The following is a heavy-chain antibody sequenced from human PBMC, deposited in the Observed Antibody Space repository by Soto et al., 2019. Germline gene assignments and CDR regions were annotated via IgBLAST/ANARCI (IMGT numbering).Heavy chain of an antibody. Sequence: LRLSCAASGFIFGSFGMHWVRQAPGKGLEWVAHIWYDGSNTYYADSVKGRFTISRDNSRNTLYLQMNSLRGEDTAVYYCAKDRSENFWVYYYAMDVWGQGTAVTVSS. J-gene: IGHJ6*02. D-gene: IGHD6-19*01. CDR3: AKDRSENFWVYYYAMDV. CDR1: GFIFGSFG. CDR2: IWYDGSNT. V-gene: IGHV3-33*06.